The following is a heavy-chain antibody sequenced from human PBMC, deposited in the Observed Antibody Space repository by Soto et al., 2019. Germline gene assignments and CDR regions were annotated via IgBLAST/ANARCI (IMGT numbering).Heavy chain of an antibody. CDR1: GGTFSTYT. D-gene: IGHD3-22*01. V-gene: IGHV1-69*18. Sequence: QVHLVQSGAEVRKPGSSVKVSCKTSGGTFSTYTIYWVRQAPGQGLEWMGRIIPLFGTTKYAQNFQDRVTITAEESTSTTYMELSSLRAEDTAVYYSARRLYDRADEGFDVWGEGAAVTVSA. CDR2: IIPLFGTT. CDR3: ARRLYDRADEGFDV. J-gene: IGHJ3*01.